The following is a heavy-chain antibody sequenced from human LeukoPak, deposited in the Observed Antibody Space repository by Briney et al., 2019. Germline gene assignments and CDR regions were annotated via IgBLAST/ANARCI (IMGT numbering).Heavy chain of an antibody. CDR2: IKHDGSEK. D-gene: IGHD3-3*01. V-gene: IGHV3-7*01. CDR3: ATDRGWRTSGYYLYYFEY. J-gene: IGHJ4*02. Sequence: GGSLRLSCAASGFTFGSYAMSRVRQAPGKGLEWVASIKHDGSEKYYVDSVRGRFTISRDNTMNSLYLQMSSLRAEDTAVYYCATDRGWRTSGYYLYYFEYWGQGTLVTYSS. CDR1: GFTFGSYA.